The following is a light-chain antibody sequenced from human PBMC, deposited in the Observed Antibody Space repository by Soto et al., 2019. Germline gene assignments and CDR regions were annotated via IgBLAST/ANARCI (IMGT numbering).Light chain of an antibody. J-gene: IGKJ2*01. V-gene: IGKV3-15*01. CDR3: QQYNNWPQT. Sequence: EMVMTQSPATLSVSPGERATLSCRASQSVSSSYLAWYQQKPGQAPRLLIYGASTRATGIPARFSGSGSGTHFTLTISSLQSEDFALYYCQQYNNWPQTFGQGTKLEIK. CDR2: GAS. CDR1: QSVSSSY.